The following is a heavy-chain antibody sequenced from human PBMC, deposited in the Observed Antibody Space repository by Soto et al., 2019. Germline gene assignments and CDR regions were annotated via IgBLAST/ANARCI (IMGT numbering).Heavy chain of an antibody. V-gene: IGHV1-18*01. J-gene: IGHJ3*02. Sequence: ASVNVSCKTSGYTFTNYGISRVRQAPGQGLEWMGWISAHTGNTNYAQKFQGRVTMTTDTSTSTAYMELRSLRSDDTAVYYCARVLGYNSSWWRHTAFDIWGQGTMVTVSS. CDR3: ARVLGYNSSWWRHTAFDI. D-gene: IGHD6-13*01. CDR1: GYTFTNYG. CDR2: ISAHTGNT.